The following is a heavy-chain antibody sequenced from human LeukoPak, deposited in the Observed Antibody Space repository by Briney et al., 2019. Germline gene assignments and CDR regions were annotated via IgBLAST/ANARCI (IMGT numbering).Heavy chain of an antibody. D-gene: IGHD5-18*01. CDR1: GFTFSSYW. J-gene: IGHJ4*02. CDR2: IRFDSSEI. Sequence: AGSLRLSCAASGFTFSSYWMTWVRQAPGKGLEWVANIRFDSSEIHYVDSVRGRFTISRDNTRNSVFLQMNSLRAQDTAVYYCAREATFTAYNFDFWGQGILVTVSS. V-gene: IGHV3-7*01. CDR3: AREATFTAYNFDF.